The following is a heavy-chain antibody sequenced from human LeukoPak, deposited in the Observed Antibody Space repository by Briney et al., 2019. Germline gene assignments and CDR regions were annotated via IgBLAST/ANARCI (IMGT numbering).Heavy chain of an antibody. V-gene: IGHV4-34*01. J-gene: IGHJ4*02. D-gene: IGHD6-19*01. CDR3: ARGRGRRGPSHVAGTGYYFDY. Sequence: PSETLSLTCAVYGGSFSGYYWSWIRQPPGKGLEWIGEINHSGSTNYNPPLKSRVTISVDTSKNQFSLKLSSVTAADTAVYYCARGRGRRGPSHVAGTGYYFDYWGQGTLVTVSS. CDR1: GGSFSGYY. CDR2: INHSGST.